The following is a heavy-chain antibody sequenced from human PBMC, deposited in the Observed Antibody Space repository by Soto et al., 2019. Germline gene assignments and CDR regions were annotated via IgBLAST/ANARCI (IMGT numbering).Heavy chain of an antibody. V-gene: IGHV1-58*01. J-gene: IGHJ6*02. CDR1: GFTFTSSA. CDR2: IVVGSGNT. CDR3: AAVGYSYGYYYYGMDV. Sequence: SVKVSCKASGFTFTSSAVQWVRQARGQRLEWIGWIVVGSGNTNYAQKFQERVTITRDMSTSTAYMELSSLRSEDTAVYYCAAVGYSYGYYYYGMDVWGQGTTVTV. D-gene: IGHD5-18*01.